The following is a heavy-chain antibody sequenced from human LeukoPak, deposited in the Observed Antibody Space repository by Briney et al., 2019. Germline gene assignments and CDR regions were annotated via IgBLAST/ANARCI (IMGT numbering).Heavy chain of an antibody. CDR1: GGSIESYY. CDR3: ARFPYFEGFDY. J-gene: IGHJ4*02. V-gene: IGHV4-4*08. CDR2: IAASGTT. Sequence: PSETLSLICSVSGGSIESYYWSWIRQPPGKGLEFIGYIAASGTTKHNPSLKSRVTLSMDTSKNQFSLKLRSVTAADTAVYFCARFPYFEGFDYWGQGTQVIVSS. D-gene: IGHD3-9*01.